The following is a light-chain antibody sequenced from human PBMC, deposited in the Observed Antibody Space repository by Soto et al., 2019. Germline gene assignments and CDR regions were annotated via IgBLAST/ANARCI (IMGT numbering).Light chain of an antibody. CDR2: DVT. V-gene: IGLV2-14*01. CDR1: SSDVGGYNY. J-gene: IGLJ1*01. CDR3: SSYTSSSTPYV. Sequence: QSALTQPASVSGSPGQSITISCTGTSSDVGGYNYVSWYQQHPVKAPKLIIYDVTNRPSGVSDRFSGSKSGNTASLTISGLQAEDDADYYCSSYTSSSTPYVFGAGTKLTVL.